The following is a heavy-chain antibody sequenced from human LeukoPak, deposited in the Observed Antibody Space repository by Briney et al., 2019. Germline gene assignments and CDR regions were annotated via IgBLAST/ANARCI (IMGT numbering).Heavy chain of an antibody. D-gene: IGHD3-10*01. V-gene: IGHV3-7*01. CDR1: GFTFSSYW. CDR2: IKQDGSEK. J-gene: IGHJ3*02. Sequence: GGSLRLSCAASGFTFSSYWMSWVRQAPGKGLEWVANIKQDGSEKYYVDSVKGRFTISRDNAKNSLYLQMNSLRAEDTAVYYCANLPRGSVRHDAFDIWGQGTMVTVSS. CDR3: ANLPRGSVRHDAFDI.